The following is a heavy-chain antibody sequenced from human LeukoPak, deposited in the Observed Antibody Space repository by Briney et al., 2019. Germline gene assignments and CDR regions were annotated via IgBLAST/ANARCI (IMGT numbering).Heavy chain of an antibody. V-gene: IGHV4-59*01. J-gene: IGHJ4*02. CDR2: IYYSGNT. Sequence: SETLSLTCIVSGGSISSYYWGWIRQPPGRGVAGIGYIYYSGNTNYNPSLKSRLTISVDTSKNQFSLKLKSVTAADTAVYYCARSVTAAGSFYFDYWGQGTLVTVSS. CDR3: ARSVTAAGSFYFDY. CDR1: GGSISSYY. D-gene: IGHD6-13*01.